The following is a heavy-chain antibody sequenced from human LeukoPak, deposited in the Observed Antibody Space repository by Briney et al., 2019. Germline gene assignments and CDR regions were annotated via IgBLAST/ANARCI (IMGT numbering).Heavy chain of an antibody. J-gene: IGHJ4*02. CDR3: ARGPTYQPIDS. CDR1: GGSISSGNYY. V-gene: IGHV4-39*02. D-gene: IGHD2-2*01. Sequence: SETLSLTCTVSGGSISSGNYYWGWIRQPPGKGLDWIASIHYSGTTYYNPSLKSRVTISVDTSKNHFSLKLCSVTAADTAVYYCARGPTYQPIDSWGQGTLVTVSS. CDR2: IHYSGTT.